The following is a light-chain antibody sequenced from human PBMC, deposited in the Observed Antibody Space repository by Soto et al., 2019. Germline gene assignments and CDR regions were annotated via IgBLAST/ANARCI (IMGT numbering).Light chain of an antibody. V-gene: IGKV3-15*01. J-gene: IGKJ1*01. CDR1: QSFLHSHGYNS. CDR3: QQYNNWPPT. CDR2: DAS. Sequence: DIVMTQSPLSLPVTPGEPASISCRSSQSFLHSHGYNSLAWYQQKPGQPPRLFIYDASTRTTGGPARFSGSGSGTEFTLTISSLQSEDFAVYYCQQYNNWPPTFGQGTK.